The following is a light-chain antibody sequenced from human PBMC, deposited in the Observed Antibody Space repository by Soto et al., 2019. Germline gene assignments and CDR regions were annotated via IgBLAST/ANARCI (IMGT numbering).Light chain of an antibody. CDR2: GNS. V-gene: IGLV1-40*01. Sequence: QTVVTQPPSVSGAPGQRVTISCTGSSSNIGAGYDVHWYQQLPGTAPKLLIYGNSNRPSGVPDRFSGSKSGTSASLAITGLQAEYEADYYCQSYDSSLSVDVFGTGTKVTVL. CDR1: SSNIGAGYD. J-gene: IGLJ1*01. CDR3: QSYDSSLSVDV.